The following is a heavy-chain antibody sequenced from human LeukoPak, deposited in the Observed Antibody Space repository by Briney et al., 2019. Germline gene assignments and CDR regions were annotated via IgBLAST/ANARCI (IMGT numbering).Heavy chain of an antibody. V-gene: IGHV3-74*01. CDR2: INSDGSST. Sequence: QSGGSLRLSCAASGFTFSSYWMHWVRQAPGKGLVWVSRINSDGSSTTYADFVKGRFTISRDNAKNTLYLQMNSLRAEDTSVYYCARGQARTHSGYYFDYWGQGTLVTVSS. CDR1: GFTFSSYW. J-gene: IGHJ4*02. CDR3: ARGQARTHSGYYFDY. D-gene: IGHD3-22*01.